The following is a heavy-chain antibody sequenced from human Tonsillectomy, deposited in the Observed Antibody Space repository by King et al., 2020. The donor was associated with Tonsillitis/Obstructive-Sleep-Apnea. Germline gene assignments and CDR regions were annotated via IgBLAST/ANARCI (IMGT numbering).Heavy chain of an antibody. D-gene: IGHD3-10*01. Sequence: VQLQESGPGLVKPSQTLSLTCTVSGGSISSGGYYWSWIRQHPGKGLEWIGYIYYSGSTYYNPSLKSRVTISVDTSKSQFSLKLSSVTAADTAVYYCAREVRAASGWFDPWGQGTLVTVSS. CDR3: AREVRAASGWFDP. J-gene: IGHJ5*02. V-gene: IGHV4-31*03. CDR2: IYYSGST. CDR1: GGSISSGGYY.